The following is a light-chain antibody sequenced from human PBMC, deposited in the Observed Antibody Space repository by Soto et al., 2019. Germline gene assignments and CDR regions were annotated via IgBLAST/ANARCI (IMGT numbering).Light chain of an antibody. V-gene: IGLV1-44*01. J-gene: IGLJ2*01. Sequence: QSVLTQPPSASGTPGQRVTISCSGSSSNIGSNTVNWYQQLPGTAPKLLIYSNNQRPSGVPERFSGYKSGTSASLAISGLQSEDEADYYCAAWDDSLNGPVFGGGTKVTVL. CDR3: AAWDDSLNGPV. CDR2: SNN. CDR1: SSNIGSNT.